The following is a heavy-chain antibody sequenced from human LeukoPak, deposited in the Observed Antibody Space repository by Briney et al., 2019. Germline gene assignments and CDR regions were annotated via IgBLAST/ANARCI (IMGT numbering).Heavy chain of an antibody. J-gene: IGHJ6*04. D-gene: IGHD3-9*01. CDR1: GGTFSSYA. Sequence: ASVKVSCKASGGTFSSYAISWVRQAPGQGLEWMGGIIPIFGTANYAQKFQGRVTITADKSTSTAYMELSSLRSEDTAVYYCTRDRTYDILTGYSYGMDVRGKGTTVTVSS. CDR3: TRDRTYDILTGYSYGMDV. V-gene: IGHV1-69*06. CDR2: IIPIFGTA.